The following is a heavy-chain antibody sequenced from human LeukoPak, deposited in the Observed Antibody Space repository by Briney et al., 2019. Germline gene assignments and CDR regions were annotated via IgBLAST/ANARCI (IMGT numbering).Heavy chain of an antibody. CDR2: ISSSGDYK. J-gene: IGHJ4*02. CDR3: ARVTYGSGTYGAFDY. D-gene: IGHD3-10*01. V-gene: IGHV3-21*04. CDR1: GFDFSFYS. Sequence: PGGSLRLSCAASGFDFSFYSMNWVRQAPGKGLEWVSSISSSGDYKYYVDSLKGRFTISRDNAKNSLYLQMNSLRAEDTAVYYCARVTYGSGTYGAFDYWGQGTLVTVSS.